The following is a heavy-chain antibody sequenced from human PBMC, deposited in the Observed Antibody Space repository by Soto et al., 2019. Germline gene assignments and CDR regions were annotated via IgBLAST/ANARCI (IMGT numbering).Heavy chain of an antibody. CDR1: GYTFPSYG. J-gene: IGHJ6*02. CDR2: ISAYNGNT. Sequence: DSVKLSCRASGYTFPSYGISWVRQAPGQGLEWMGWISAYNGNTNYAQKLQGRVTMTTDTSTSTAYMELRSLRPDDTAVYYCASSFTSSQWRYGMDVWGQGTTVTVSS. D-gene: IGHD2-2*01. V-gene: IGHV1-18*01. CDR3: ASSFTSSQWRYGMDV.